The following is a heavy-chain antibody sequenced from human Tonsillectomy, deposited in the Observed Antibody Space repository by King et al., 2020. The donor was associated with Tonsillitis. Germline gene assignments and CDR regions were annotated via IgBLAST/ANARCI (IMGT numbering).Heavy chain of an antibody. D-gene: IGHD1-26*01. CDR2: ISWNSGSI. V-gene: IGHV3-9*01. Sequence: VQLVESGGGLVQPGRSLRLSCAASGFALDDYGMHWVRQPPGKGLEWVSGISWNSGSIGYANSVKGRFTISRDTAKNSLYLQMNSLRAEDTALYYCAKGDGGLGATYIDYWGQGTLVTVSS. CDR1: GFALDDYG. CDR3: AKGDGGLGATYIDY. J-gene: IGHJ4*02.